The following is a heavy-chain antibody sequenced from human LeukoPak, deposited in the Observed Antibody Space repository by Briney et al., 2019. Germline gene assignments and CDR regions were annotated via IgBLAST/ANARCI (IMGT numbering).Heavy chain of an antibody. J-gene: IGHJ2*01. CDR3: ARGRPNWYFDF. V-gene: IGHV3-23*01. Sequence: QPGGSLRLSCAASGFTFSSYAMSWVRQAPGKGLEWVSAISGSGGSTYYADSVKGRFTISRDNSENTLHLQMNNLRAEDTAVYYCARGRPNWYFDFWGRGTLVTVSS. CDR2: ISGSGGST. CDR1: GFTFSSYA. D-gene: IGHD6-6*01.